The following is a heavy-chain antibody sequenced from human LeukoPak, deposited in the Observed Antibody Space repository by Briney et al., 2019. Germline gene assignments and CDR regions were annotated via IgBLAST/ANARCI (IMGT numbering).Heavy chain of an antibody. Sequence: GGSLRLSCAASGFTFSSYSMNWVRQAPGKGLEWVSYISSSSSTIYYADSVKGRFTISRDNAKSSLFLQMNSLRAEDTAVYYCARVPLSVYDCSGGSCYQDYWGQGTLVTVSS. V-gene: IGHV3-48*01. CDR3: ARVPLSVYDCSGGSCYQDY. CDR2: ISSSSSTI. J-gene: IGHJ4*02. CDR1: GFTFSSYS. D-gene: IGHD2-15*01.